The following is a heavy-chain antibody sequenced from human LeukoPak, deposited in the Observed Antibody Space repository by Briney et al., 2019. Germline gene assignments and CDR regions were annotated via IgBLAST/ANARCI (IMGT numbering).Heavy chain of an antibody. CDR1: GYTLTELS. D-gene: IGHD6-19*01. V-gene: IGHV1-24*01. J-gene: IGHJ4*02. Sequence: ASVKVSCKVSGYTLTELSMHWVRQAPGKGLEWMGGFDPKDGETIYAQKFQGRVTMTEDTSTDTAYMELSSLRSEDTAVYYCATDHEYSSGWYVFENWGQGTLVTVSS. CDR2: FDPKDGET. CDR3: ATDHEYSSGWYVFEN.